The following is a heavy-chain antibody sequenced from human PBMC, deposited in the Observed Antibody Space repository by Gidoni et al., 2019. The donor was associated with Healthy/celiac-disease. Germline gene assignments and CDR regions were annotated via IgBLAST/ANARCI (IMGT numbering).Heavy chain of an antibody. D-gene: IGHD3-22*01. V-gene: IGHV4-38-2*01. J-gene: IGHJ4*02. CDR2: IYHSGST. CDR1: GYSISSGYY. CDR3: ARSFTCYYDSSGYYYPMTFDD. Sequence: QVQLKESGPGLVKPSETLSRTCAVSGYSISSGYYWGWIRQPPGKGLVWIGSIYHSGSTCSNPSLKSRVTISVDTSKNQFSLKLSSVTAADTAVYYCARSFTCYYDSSGYYYPMTFDDWGQGPLVALSS.